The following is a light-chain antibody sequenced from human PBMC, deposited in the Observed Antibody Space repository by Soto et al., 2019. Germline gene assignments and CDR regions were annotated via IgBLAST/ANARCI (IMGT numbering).Light chain of an antibody. CDR3: SSYVLSSPWV. CDR2: EVS. CDR1: SSDVGDYNY. J-gene: IGLJ3*02. V-gene: IGLV2-14*01. Sequence: QSALTQPASVSGSPGQSITISCTGTSSDVGDYNYVSWYQHHPGKAPKLVIFEVSNRPSGVSSRFSGSKSGNTASLTISGLQVEDEADYYCSSYVLSSPWVFDGGTKLTVL.